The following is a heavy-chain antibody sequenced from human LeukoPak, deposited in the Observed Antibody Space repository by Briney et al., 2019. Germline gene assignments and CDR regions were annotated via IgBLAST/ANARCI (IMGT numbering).Heavy chain of an antibody. Sequence: GGSLRLSCAASGFTDNTYYMSWVRQAPGKGLEWVSVIYGGGTTYYADSVKGRFTISRDDSNNMLYLQMNSLRAEDTAVYYCARDSGPVDQLLSFDLWGQGTLVTVSS. CDR2: IYGGGTT. V-gene: IGHV3-53*01. D-gene: IGHD2-2*01. CDR3: ARDSGPVDQLLSFDL. CDR1: GFTDNTYY. J-gene: IGHJ4*02.